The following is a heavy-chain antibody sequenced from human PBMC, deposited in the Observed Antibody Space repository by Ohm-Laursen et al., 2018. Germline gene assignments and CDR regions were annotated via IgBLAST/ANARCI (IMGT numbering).Heavy chain of an antibody. CDR3: ARPSVTTGVDAFDI. D-gene: IGHD4-23*01. CDR1: GFTFSSYA. Sequence: SLRLSCAASGFTFSSYAMSWVCQAPGKGLEWVSAISGSGGSTYYADSVKGRFTISRDNAKNSLYLQMNNLKVEDTAVYYCARPSVTTGVDAFDIWGQGTMVTVSS. CDR2: ISGSGGST. V-gene: IGHV3-23*01. J-gene: IGHJ3*02.